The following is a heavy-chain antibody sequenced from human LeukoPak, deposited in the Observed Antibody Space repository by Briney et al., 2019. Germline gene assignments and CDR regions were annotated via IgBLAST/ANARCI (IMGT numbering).Heavy chain of an antibody. CDR2: INSDGINT. CDR3: ARGIVAAGNIDY. D-gene: IGHD6-13*01. J-gene: IGHJ4*02. CDR1: GFTFSNYW. V-gene: IGHV3-74*01. Sequence: PGGSLRLSCAASGFTFSNYWMHWVRQAPGKGLVWVSRINSDGINTSYADSVKGRFTISRDNAKNTLNLQMNSLRAEDTAVYYCARGIVAAGNIDYWGQGTLVTVSS.